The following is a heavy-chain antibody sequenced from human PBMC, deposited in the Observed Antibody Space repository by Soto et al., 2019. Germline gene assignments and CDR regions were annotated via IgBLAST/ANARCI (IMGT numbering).Heavy chain of an antibody. CDR3: AREGGITFGGVIFFY. CDR2: IKQDGSEK. J-gene: IGHJ4*02. D-gene: IGHD3-16*01. V-gene: IGHV3-7*01. CDR1: GFTFSSYL. Sequence: PGGSLILSCGAAGFTFSSYLMIWVRKAPGKGLEWVANIKQDGSEKYYVDSVKGRFTISRDNAKNPLYLQMNSLRAEDTAVYYCAREGGITFGGVIFFYWGQGTLVTVSS.